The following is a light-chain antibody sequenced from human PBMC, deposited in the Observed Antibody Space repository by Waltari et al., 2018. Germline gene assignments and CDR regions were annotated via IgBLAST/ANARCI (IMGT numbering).Light chain of an antibody. CDR2: WAS. CDR3: QEYYTFYT. V-gene: IGKV4-1*01. Sequence: DSVMTQPPDSLAVSLGGRSTFNCKASQTVLYSSNNKNYLAWYQQKLGRPPKLLIYWASTRASGVPDRFTGSGSGTDFTLTISNLQAEDVAVYYCQEYYTFYTFGQGTKLEIK. J-gene: IGKJ2*01. CDR1: QTVLYSSNNKNY.